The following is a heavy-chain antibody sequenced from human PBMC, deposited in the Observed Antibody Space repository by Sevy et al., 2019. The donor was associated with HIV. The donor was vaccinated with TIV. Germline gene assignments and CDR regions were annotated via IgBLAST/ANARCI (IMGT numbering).Heavy chain of an antibody. J-gene: IGHJ3*02. Sequence: GGSLRLSCAASGFTFSSYAMSWVRQAPGKGLEWVSAISGSGGSTYYADSVKGRFTISRDNSKNTLYLQMNSLRAEETAVYYCAKGGDGSGSFDAFDIWGQGTMVTVSS. CDR2: ISGSGGST. D-gene: IGHD3-10*01. CDR3: AKGGDGSGSFDAFDI. V-gene: IGHV3-23*01. CDR1: GFTFSSYA.